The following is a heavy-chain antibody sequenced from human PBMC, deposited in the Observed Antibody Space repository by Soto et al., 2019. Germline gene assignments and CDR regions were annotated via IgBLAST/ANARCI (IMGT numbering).Heavy chain of an antibody. J-gene: IGHJ4*02. Sequence: SETLSPTGFVSGAAIDSHDSHWSCICQSPGKGLEWIGTVAYTETPHYPPPLRGRVASSADTSNNSFSLKLTSVTAADTAVYYWARQRACNTANDFDYWGQGTLATVSS. CDR2: VAYTETP. CDR3: ARQRACNTANDFDY. V-gene: IGHV4-39*01. D-gene: IGHD2-15*01. CDR1: GAAIDSHDSH.